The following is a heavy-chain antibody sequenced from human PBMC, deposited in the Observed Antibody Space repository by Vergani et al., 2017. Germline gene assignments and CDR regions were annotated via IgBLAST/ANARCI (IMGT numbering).Heavy chain of an antibody. J-gene: IGHJ4*02. V-gene: IGHV3-7*03. CDR3: ARDTAYYYDSSGLFDY. Sequence: EVQLVESGGGLVQPGGSLRLSCAASGFTFSSYWMSWFRQAPGKGLEWVANIKQDGSEKYYVDSVKGRFTISRDNAKNSLYLQMNSLRAEDTAVYYCARDTAYYYDSSGLFDYWGQGTLVTVSS. CDR2: IKQDGSEK. D-gene: IGHD3-22*01. CDR1: GFTFSSYW.